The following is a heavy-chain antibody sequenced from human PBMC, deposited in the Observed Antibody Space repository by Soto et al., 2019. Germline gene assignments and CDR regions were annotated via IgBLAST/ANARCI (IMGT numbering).Heavy chain of an antibody. D-gene: IGHD1-26*01. CDR1: GGSISSGGYS. V-gene: IGHV4-30-2*01. J-gene: IGHJ4*02. Sequence: SETLSLTCAVSGGSISSGGYSCNWIRQPPGKGLEWIGYIYHSGSTYYNPSLKSRVTISVDRSKNQFSLKLSSVTAADTAVYYCARGLITGSQYSGGWYYFDSWGQGTQVTVSS. CDR2: IYHSGST. CDR3: ARGLITGSQYSGGWYYFDS.